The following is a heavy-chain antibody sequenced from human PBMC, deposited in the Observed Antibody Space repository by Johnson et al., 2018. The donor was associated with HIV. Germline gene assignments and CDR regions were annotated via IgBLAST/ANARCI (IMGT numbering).Heavy chain of an antibody. CDR3: ARGLGYSSTWYLNDAFDI. J-gene: IGHJ3*02. CDR2: IKQDGNKR. D-gene: IGHD6-13*01. CDR1: GFNFTNYW. Sequence: VQLVESGGGLAQPGGSLKVSCAASGFNFTNYWMSWVRQAPGKGLEWVANIKQDGNKRYYVGSVKGRFTISRDNAKNSLYLQMNSLRAEDTALYYWARGLGYSSTWYLNDAFDIWGQGTLVTVSS. V-gene: IGHV3-7*03.